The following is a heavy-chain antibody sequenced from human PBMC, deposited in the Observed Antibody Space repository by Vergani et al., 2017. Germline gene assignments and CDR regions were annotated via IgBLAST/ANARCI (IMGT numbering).Heavy chain of an antibody. V-gene: IGHV4-59*13. CDR3: ARVMYRDTASTSDGRQRIDNWV. CDR2: IYSPGST. D-gene: IGHD5-18*01. CDR1: GGSFTTYY. Sequence: QVQLEESGPGLVKPSETLSLTCTVSGGSFTTYYWSWIRQSPGKGLVWIGYIYSPGSTNYNPSLNSRVTMSVDTSKNQFSLKVRSVTAADTAVYFCARVMYRDTASTSDGRQRIDNWV. J-gene: IGHJ5*01.